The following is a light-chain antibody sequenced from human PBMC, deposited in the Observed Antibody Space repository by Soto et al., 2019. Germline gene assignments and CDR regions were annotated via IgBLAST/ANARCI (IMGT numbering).Light chain of an antibody. J-gene: IGKJ5*01. CDR2: GAS. CDR3: QQYGSSPPIT. CDR1: QSVNSK. V-gene: IGKV3-15*01. Sequence: EIVMTQSPATLSVSPGERASLSCRASQSVNSKLAWYQQKPGQAPRLLIYGASTRATGIPARFSGSGSGTEFTLTISRLEPEDFAVYYCQQYGSSPPITFGQGTRLEIK.